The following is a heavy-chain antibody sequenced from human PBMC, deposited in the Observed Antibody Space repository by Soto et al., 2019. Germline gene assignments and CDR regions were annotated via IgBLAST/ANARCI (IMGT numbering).Heavy chain of an antibody. CDR3: VREEQRSWFNNKQFDS. Sequence: AGGALVVACASSGFTFSRYEMSWVRQAPGKGLEWVAYITGTGSTIYYADSVKGRFTISRDNANNSLYLQMNNLRAEDTAVYYCVREEQRSWFNNKQFDSWGQGTMVTVSS. CDR2: ITGTGSTI. D-gene: IGHD6-25*01. V-gene: IGHV3-48*03. J-gene: IGHJ4*02. CDR1: GFTFSRYE.